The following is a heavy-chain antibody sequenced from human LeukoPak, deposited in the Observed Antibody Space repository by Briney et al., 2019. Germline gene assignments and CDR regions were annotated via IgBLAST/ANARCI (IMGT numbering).Heavy chain of an antibody. CDR2: IYPSDSNT. V-gene: IGHV5-51*01. CDR3: GRAGFDY. D-gene: IGHD1-14*01. J-gene: IGHJ4*02. CDR1: GYSFTSYW. Sequence: GESLTISCKTSGYSFTSYWIGCVRQMPGKGLEWMGIIYPSDSNTIYSTSFQGQVTISADKSITTAYLQWSSLKASDSAIYYCGRAGFDYWGQGTLVTVSS.